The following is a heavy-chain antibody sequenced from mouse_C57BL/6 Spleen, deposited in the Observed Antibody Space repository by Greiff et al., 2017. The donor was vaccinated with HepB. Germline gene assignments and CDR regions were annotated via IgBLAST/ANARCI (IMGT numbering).Heavy chain of an antibody. CDR1: GFNIKNTY. Sequence: SVAELVRPGASVKLSCTASGFNIKNTYMHWVKQRPEQGLEWIGRIDPANGNTKYAPKFQGKATITADTSSNTAYLKLSSLTSEDTAIYYCASRGTYYYGSSYYAMDYWGQGTSVTVSS. J-gene: IGHJ4*01. V-gene: IGHV14-3*01. CDR2: IDPANGNT. CDR3: ASRGTYYYGSSYYAMDY. D-gene: IGHD1-1*01.